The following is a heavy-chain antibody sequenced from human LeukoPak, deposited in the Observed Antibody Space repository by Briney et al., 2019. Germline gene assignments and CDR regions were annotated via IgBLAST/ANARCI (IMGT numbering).Heavy chain of an antibody. CDR2: IRRSGITI. CDR1: VFTPRSYE. V-gene: IGHV3-48*03. Sequence: GRCLRLSRAASVFTPRSYEMNCGRDAPGKGLGWGSYIRRSGITIYYAASVKGRFTISRDNAKNSLYLQMNSLSAEDTAVYYCASPFLLANKVGAFDIWGQGTMVTVSS. J-gene: IGHJ3*02. D-gene: IGHD3-3*02. CDR3: ASPFLLANKVGAFDI.